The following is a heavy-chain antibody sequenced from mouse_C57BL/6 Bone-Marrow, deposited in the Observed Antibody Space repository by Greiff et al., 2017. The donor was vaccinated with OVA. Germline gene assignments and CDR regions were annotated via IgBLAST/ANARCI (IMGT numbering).Heavy chain of an antibody. D-gene: IGHD1-1*01. CDR1: GYTFTSYG. CDR2: IYPRSGNT. CDR3: AIYYYGSRYFDY. V-gene: IGHV1-81*01. J-gene: IGHJ2*01. Sequence: QVQLQQSGAELARPGASVKLSCKASGYTFTSYGISWVKQRTGQGLEWIGEIYPRSGNTYYNEKLKGKATLTADKSSSTAYMELRSLTSEDSAVYFCAIYYYGSRYFDYWGQGTTLTVSS.